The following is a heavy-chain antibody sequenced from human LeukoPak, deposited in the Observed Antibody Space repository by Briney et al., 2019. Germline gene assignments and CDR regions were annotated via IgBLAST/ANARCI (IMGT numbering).Heavy chain of an antibody. CDR2: TYYRSKWYN. Sequence: SQTLSLTCAISGDTVSSNSAVWNWIRQSPSRGLEWLGRTYYRSKWYNDYAVSVKSRITIKPDTSKNLFSLQLNSATPEDTAVYYCARLGLGGAFDIWGQGTMVTVSS. J-gene: IGHJ3*02. CDR1: GDTVSSNSAV. CDR3: ARLGLGGAFDI. V-gene: IGHV6-1*01. D-gene: IGHD2-15*01.